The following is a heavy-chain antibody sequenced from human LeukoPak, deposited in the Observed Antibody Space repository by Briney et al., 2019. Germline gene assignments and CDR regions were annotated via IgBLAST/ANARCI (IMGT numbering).Heavy chain of an antibody. CDR3: ASTPADPYSGYDWEYYMDV. V-gene: IGHV1-18*01. J-gene: IGHJ6*03. Sequence: ASVTVSCKATGYTFTSYGISWVRQATGQRLEWMGWISAYNGNTNYAQKLQGRVTLTTDTSTSTAYMELRSLRSDDTAVYYCASTPADPYSGYDWEYYMDVWGKGTTVTVSS. D-gene: IGHD5-12*01. CDR2: ISAYNGNT. CDR1: GYTFTSYG.